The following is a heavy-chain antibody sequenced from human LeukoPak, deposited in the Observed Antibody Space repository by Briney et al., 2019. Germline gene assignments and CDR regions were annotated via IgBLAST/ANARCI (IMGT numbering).Heavy chain of an antibody. CDR3: ARGGTAMVTPDFNYYYYMDV. V-gene: IGHV4-59*01. D-gene: IGHD5-18*01. J-gene: IGHJ6*03. CDR2: IYYSGST. Sequence: PSETLSLTCTVSGGSISSYYWSWIQQPPGKGLEWIGYIYYSGSTNYNPSLKSRVTISVDTSKNQFSLKLSSVTAADTAVYYCARGGTAMVTPDFNYYYYMDVWGKGTTVTVSS. CDR1: GGSISSYY.